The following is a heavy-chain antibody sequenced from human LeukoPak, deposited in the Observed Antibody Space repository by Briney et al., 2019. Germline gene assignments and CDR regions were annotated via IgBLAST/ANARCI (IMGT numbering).Heavy chain of an antibody. CDR3: ATVTRYHSDGYTSRGYNDY. CDR1: GYTFTGYY. D-gene: IGHD5-24*01. V-gene: IGHV1-2*02. J-gene: IGHJ4*02. Sequence: ASVKVSCKASGYTFTGYYMHWVRQAPGQGLEWMGWINPNSGTTNYAQRFQGRVTMTRDTSISTAYMELSSLRSDDTAVYYCATVTRYHSDGYTSRGYNDYWGQGTLVTVSS. CDR2: INPNSGTT.